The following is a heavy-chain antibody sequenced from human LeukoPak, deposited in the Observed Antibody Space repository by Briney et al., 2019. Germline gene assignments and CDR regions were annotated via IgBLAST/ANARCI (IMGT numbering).Heavy chain of an antibody. CDR3: ARYPGHRLDAFDI. V-gene: IGHV3-9*01. CDR2: ISWNSGSI. D-gene: IGHD6-25*01. J-gene: IGHJ3*02. CDR1: GFSFDDYA. Sequence: GRSLRLTCAASGFSFDDYAMHWVRQVPGKGLEWVSGISWNSGSIDYVDSVKGRFTISRDNSNNTLYLQMNSLRAEDTAVYYCARYPGHRLDAFDIWGQGTTVTVSS.